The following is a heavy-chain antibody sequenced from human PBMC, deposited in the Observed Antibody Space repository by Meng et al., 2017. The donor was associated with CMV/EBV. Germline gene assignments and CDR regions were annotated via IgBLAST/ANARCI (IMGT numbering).Heavy chain of an antibody. D-gene: IGHD6-6*01. CDR2: INPNSGGT. CDR1: GYTFTGYY. J-gene: IGHJ5*02. Sequence: ASVKVSCKASGYTFTGYYMHWVRQAPGQGLEWMGWINPNSGGTNYAQKFQDRVTMTRDTSISTAYMELSRLRSDDTAVYYCARDRSSSDSYNWFDPWGQGTLVTVSS. V-gene: IGHV1-2*02. CDR3: ARDRSSSDSYNWFDP.